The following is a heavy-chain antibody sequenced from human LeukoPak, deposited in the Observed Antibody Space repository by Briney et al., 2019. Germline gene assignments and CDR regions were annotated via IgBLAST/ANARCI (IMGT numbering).Heavy chain of an antibody. CDR1: GFTFSSYS. CDR3: ARDPSGCSGGSCYGDY. CDR2: ISSSSSHI. Sequence: GGSLRLSCAASGFTFSSYSMNWVRQAPGKGLEWVSSISSSSSHIYYADSVKGRFTISRDNAKNSLYLQMNSLRAEDTAVYYCARDPSGCSGGSCYGDYWGQGTLVTVSS. V-gene: IGHV3-21*01. J-gene: IGHJ4*02. D-gene: IGHD2-15*01.